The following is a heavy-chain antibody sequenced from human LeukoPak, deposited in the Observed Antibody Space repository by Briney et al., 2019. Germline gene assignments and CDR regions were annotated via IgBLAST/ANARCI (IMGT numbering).Heavy chain of an antibody. Sequence: SETLSLTCTVSGGSISSGDYYWSWIRQPPGKGLEWIGYIYYSGSTYYNPSLKSRVTISVDTSKNQFSLKLSSVTAADTAVYYCARAPGGAAADYWGQGTLVTVSS. J-gene: IGHJ4*02. D-gene: IGHD6-13*01. CDR1: GGSISSGDYY. CDR2: IYYSGST. V-gene: IGHV4-30-4*02. CDR3: ARAPGGAAADY.